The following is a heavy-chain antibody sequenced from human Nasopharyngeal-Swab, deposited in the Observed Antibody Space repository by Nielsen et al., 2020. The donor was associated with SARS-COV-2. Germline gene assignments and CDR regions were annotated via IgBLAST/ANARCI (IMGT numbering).Heavy chain of an antibody. J-gene: IGHJ6*03. CDR2: MNPNSGNT. D-gene: IGHD3-3*02. CDR1: VYTFTSYD. V-gene: IGHV1-8*01. CDR3: ARGISLYYYYYYMDV. Sequence: ASVKVSCKASVYTFTSYDINWVRQATGQGLEWMGWMNPNSGNTGYAQKFQGRVTMTRNTSISTAYMELSSLRSEDTAVYYCARGISLYYYYYYMDVWGKGTTVTVSS.